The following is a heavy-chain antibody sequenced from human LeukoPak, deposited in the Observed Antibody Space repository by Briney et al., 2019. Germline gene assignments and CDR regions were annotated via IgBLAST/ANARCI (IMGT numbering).Heavy chain of an antibody. CDR1: GGSFSGYY. CDR2: INHSGST. Sequence: KTSETLSLTCAVYGGSFSGYYWSWIRQPPGKGLEWIGEINHSGSTNYNPSLKSRVTISVDTSKNQFSLKLNSVTPEDTAVYYCARGSSGSTMIQPKVSEHDAFDIWGQGTMVTVSS. CDR3: ARGSSGSTMIQPKVSEHDAFDI. V-gene: IGHV4-34*01. D-gene: IGHD3-22*01. J-gene: IGHJ3*02.